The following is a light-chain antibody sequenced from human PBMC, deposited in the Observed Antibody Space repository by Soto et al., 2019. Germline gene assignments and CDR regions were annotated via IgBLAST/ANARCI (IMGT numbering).Light chain of an antibody. CDR2: DVS. J-gene: IGLJ2*01. Sequence: QSVLTQPASVSGSPGQSITISCTGTSSDVGTYNYVSWYQQHPDKAPKLMIYDVSNRPSGVSNRFSGSKSGNTASLTISGLQAEDEADYYCSSHTGSTVVFGGGTKVTVL. V-gene: IGLV2-14*01. CDR3: SSHTGSTVV. CDR1: SSDVGTYNY.